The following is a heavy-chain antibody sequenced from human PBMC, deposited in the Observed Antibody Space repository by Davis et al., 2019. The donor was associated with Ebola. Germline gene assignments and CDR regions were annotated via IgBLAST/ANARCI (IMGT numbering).Heavy chain of an antibody. D-gene: IGHD2/OR15-2a*01. CDR3: AKDNSNIWFDV. J-gene: IGHJ3*01. CDR2: GTSADT. CDR1: RFIFSTYV. V-gene: IGHV3-23*01. Sequence: GGSLRLSCSASRFIFSTYVMSWVRLAPGKGLEWVSTYGTSADTYYADSVKGRFTISRDNSKNTLYLQMNGLRVEDTAIYYCAKDNSNIWFDVWGQGTMVTVSS.